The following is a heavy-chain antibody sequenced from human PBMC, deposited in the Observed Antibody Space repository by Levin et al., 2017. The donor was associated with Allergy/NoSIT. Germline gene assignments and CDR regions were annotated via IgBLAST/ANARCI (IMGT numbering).Heavy chain of an antibody. CDR2: IYSGGST. V-gene: IGHV3-53*01. CDR3: AREGGRLLRYFDL. CDR1: GFTVSSNY. D-gene: IGHD3-16*01. Sequence: QPGGSLRLSCAASGFTVSSNYMSWVRQAPGKGLEWVSVIYSGGSTYYADSVKGRFTISRDNSKNTLYLQMNSVRAEETAVDYCAREGGRLLRYFDLWGRGTLVTVSS. J-gene: IGHJ2*01.